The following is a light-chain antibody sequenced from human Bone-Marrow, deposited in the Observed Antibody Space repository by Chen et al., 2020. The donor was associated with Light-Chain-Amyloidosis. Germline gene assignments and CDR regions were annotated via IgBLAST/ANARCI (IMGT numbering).Light chain of an antibody. CDR2: RDT. Sequence: SYELTQPPSVSVSPGPPARITCSGDDLPTKYAYWYQQKPGQAPVLVIHRDTERPSGISERFSGYSSGTTATLTISGVQAEDEADYHCQSADSSGTYEVIFGGGTKLTVL. CDR3: QSADSSGTYEVI. J-gene: IGLJ2*01. CDR1: DLPTKY. V-gene: IGLV3-25*03.